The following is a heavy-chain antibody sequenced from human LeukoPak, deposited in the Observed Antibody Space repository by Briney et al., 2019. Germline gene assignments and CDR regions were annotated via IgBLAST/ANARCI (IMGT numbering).Heavy chain of an antibody. V-gene: IGHV3-23*01. CDR2: IIASSGST. J-gene: IGHJ4*02. D-gene: IGHD4-17*01. CDR3: ARVIGSYGDSAY. CDR1: GFSLSNYA. Sequence: GGSLRLSCAVSGFSLSNYAMSWVRQAPGKGLEWVSLIIASSGSTVYADSVKGRFTISRDNAKNSLYLQMNSLRAEDTAVYYCARVIGSYGDSAYWGQGTLVTVSS.